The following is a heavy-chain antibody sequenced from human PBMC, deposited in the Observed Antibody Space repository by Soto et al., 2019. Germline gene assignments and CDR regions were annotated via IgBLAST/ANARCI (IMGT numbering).Heavy chain of an antibody. CDR1: GFTFSSYG. J-gene: IGHJ4*02. CDR2: IWYDGSNK. CDR3: ARDLHSSGWYFGY. Sequence: GGSLRLSCAASGFTFSSYGMHWVHQAPGKGLEWVAVIWYDGSNKYYADSVKGRFTISRDNSKNTLYLQMNSLRAEDTAVYYCARDLHSSGWYFGYWGQGTLVTVSS. D-gene: IGHD6-19*01. V-gene: IGHV3-33*01.